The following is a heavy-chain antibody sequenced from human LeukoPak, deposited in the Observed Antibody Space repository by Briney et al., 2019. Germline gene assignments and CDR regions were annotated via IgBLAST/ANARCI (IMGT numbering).Heavy chain of an antibody. D-gene: IGHD3-16*01. Sequence: SETLSLTCTVSGDSISTSNSYWGWIRQPPGKGLEWIGSIYYSGNTYYNPSLKSRVTISVDTSKNQFSLKLSSVTAADTAVYYCASGGIGFDYWGQGTLVTVSS. CDR1: GDSISTSNSY. V-gene: IGHV4-39*07. J-gene: IGHJ4*02. CDR3: ASGGIGFDY. CDR2: IYYSGNT.